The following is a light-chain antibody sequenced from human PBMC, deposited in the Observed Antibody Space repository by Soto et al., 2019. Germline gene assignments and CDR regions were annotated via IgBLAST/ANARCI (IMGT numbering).Light chain of an antibody. CDR1: PSVTNF. CDR2: GAF. Sequence: EIVLTQSPATLSLSPGERATLSCRASPSVTNFLAWYQQKPGQAPRLLIYGAFNRATGIPARFSGSGSGTEFILTISSLQSEDFAGYHCQQYNKWPLTFGQGTRLEIK. CDR3: QQYNKWPLT. J-gene: IGKJ5*01. V-gene: IGKV3D-15*01.